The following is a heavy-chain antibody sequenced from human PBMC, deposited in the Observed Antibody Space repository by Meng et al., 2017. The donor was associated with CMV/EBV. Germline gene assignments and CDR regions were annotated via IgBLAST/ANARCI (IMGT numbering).Heavy chain of an antibody. Sequence: VQLVESGAEVKKPGASLKVSCKDSGYPFTSYYMHWVRQAPGQGLEWMGIINPSGGRTSYAQKFQGRVTMTRDTSTSTVYMELSSLRSEDTAVYYCVQGDSSGWYFSWDWYFDLWGRGTLVTVSS. CDR3: VQGDSSGWYFSWDWYFDL. J-gene: IGHJ2*01. CDR2: INPSGGRT. CDR1: GYPFTSYY. D-gene: IGHD6-19*01. V-gene: IGHV1-46*01.